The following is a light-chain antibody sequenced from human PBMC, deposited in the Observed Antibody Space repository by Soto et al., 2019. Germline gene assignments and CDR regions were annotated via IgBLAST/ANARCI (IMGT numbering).Light chain of an antibody. V-gene: IGKV1-39*01. CDR3: QQSYSTPWT. CDR1: QSISSY. J-gene: IGKJ1*01. CDR2: AAS. Sequence: DIQLTQSPSSLSASLGERATIXCRASQSISSYLNWYQQKPGKAPKLLIYAASSLQSGVPSRFSGSGSGTDFTLTISSLQPEDFATYYCQQSYSTPWTFGQGTKVDIK.